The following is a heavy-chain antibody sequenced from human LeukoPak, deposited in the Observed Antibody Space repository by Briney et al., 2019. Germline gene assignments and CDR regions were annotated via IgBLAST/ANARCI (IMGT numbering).Heavy chain of an antibody. J-gene: IGHJ1*01. CDR3: ARATMIGLSRYFQH. D-gene: IGHD3-22*01. Sequence: PGGSLRLSCAASGFTFGDYYMSWIRQAPGRGLEWVSYISSSGSTIYYADSVKGRFTISRDNAKNSLYLQMNSLRAKDTAVYYCARATMIGLSRYFQHWGQGTLVTVSS. V-gene: IGHV3-11*04. CDR1: GFTFGDYY. CDR2: ISSSGSTI.